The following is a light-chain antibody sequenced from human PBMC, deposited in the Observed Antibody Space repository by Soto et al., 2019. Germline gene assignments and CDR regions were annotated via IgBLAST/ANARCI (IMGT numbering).Light chain of an antibody. Sequence: AIQMTQSPSSLSASVGDRVTITCRASHVIRNDLGWYQQKPGKAPKLLIYAASSLQSGVPSRFSGSGSGTDFTLTISSLQPEDFATYYCLQDYNYPLTFGGGTKVDIK. V-gene: IGKV1-6*01. CDR3: LQDYNYPLT. CDR1: HVIRND. J-gene: IGKJ4*01. CDR2: AAS.